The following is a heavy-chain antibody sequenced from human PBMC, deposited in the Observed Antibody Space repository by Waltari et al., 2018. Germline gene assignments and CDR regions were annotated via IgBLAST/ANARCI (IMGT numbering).Heavy chain of an antibody. Sequence: QVQLVQSGAEVKKHGASVKVPCKASGYILTNDGLRLVRQVPGPGATWMGWISPSHGHTNYAQTLQGRVTMTTDTSTSSAYMELRSLTSDDTALYYCARNNSEDTSQPIDFLGQGTLVSQPVDFWGQGTLVTVSS. CDR1: GYILTNDG. J-gene: IGHJ4*02. CDR3: ARNNSEDTSQPIDFLGQGTLVSQPVDF. CDR2: ISPSHGHT. V-gene: IGHV1-18*01. D-gene: IGHD3-9*01.